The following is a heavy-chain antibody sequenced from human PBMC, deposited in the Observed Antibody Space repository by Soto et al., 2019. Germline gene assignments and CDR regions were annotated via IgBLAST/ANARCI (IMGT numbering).Heavy chain of an antibody. V-gene: IGHV1-69*06. D-gene: IGHD2-21*02. CDR1: GGTFSSYA. CDR3: AINCGGDCYSTGDYYYGMDV. CDR2: IIPIFGAA. Sequence: SVKVSCKASGGTFSSYAISWVRQAPGQGLEWMGGIIPIFGAANYAQKFQGRVTITADKSTSTAYMELSSLRSEDTAVYYCAINCGGDCYSTGDYYYGMDVWGQGTTVTV. J-gene: IGHJ6*02.